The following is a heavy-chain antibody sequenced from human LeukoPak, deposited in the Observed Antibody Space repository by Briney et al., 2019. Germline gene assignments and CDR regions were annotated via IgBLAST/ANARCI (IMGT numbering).Heavy chain of an antibody. CDR2: IYYSGST. V-gene: IGHV4-59*08. CDR3: ARHFIAAAGPFDY. J-gene: IGHJ4*02. Sequence: SETLSLTCTVSGGSISSYYWNWIRQPPGKGLEWIGYIYYSGSTNYNPSLKSRVTISVDPSKNQFSLRLSSVTAADTAVYYCARHFIAAAGPFDYWGQGTLVTVSS. D-gene: IGHD6-13*01. CDR1: GGSISSYY.